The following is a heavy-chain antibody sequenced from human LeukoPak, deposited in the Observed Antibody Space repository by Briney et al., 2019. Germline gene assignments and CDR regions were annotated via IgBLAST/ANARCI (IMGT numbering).Heavy chain of an antibody. CDR2: ISGSGGST. D-gene: IGHD6-13*01. CDR1: GFTFSSYA. V-gene: IGHV3-23*01. J-gene: IGHJ4*02. Sequence: PGGSLRLSCAASGFTFSSYAMSWVRQAPGKGLEWVSAISGSGGSTYYADSVKGRFTISRDNSKNALYLQMNSLRAEDTAVYYCANAPRRGSSSWYENWGQGTLVTVSS. CDR3: ANAPRRGSSSWYEN.